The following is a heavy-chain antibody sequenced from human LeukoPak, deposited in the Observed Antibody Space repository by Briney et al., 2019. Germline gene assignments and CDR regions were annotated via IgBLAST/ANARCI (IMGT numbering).Heavy chain of an antibody. J-gene: IGHJ4*02. CDR1: GFTFSSYS. CDR2: ISSSSSYI. V-gene: IGHV3-21*01. Sequence: KTGGSLRLSCAASGFTFSSYSMNWVRQAPGKGLEWVSSISSSSSYIYYADSVKGRFTISRDNAKNSLYLQMNSLGAEDTAVYYCARDRGWGSGWYLFDYWGQGTLVTVSS. CDR3: ARDRGWGSGWYLFDY. D-gene: IGHD6-19*01.